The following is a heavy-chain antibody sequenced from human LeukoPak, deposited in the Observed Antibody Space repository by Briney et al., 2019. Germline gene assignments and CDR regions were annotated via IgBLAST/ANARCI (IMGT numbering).Heavy chain of an antibody. D-gene: IGHD2-2*01. J-gene: IGHJ6*03. V-gene: IGHV4-34*01. CDR1: GGAFSGYD. CDR2: INHSGST. CDR3: ARGVVVVPAATRGFYYYKDV. Sequence: SETLSLTCAGYGGAFSGYDWSWIRQPPGKGLERIGEINHSGSTNYNPSLKSRVTISVDTSKNQFSLKLSSVTAADTAVYYCARGVVVVPAATRGFYYYKDVWGKGTTVTVSS.